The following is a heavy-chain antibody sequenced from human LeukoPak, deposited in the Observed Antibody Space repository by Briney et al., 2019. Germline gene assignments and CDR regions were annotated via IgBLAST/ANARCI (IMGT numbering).Heavy chain of an antibody. D-gene: IGHD6-19*01. Sequence: PSETLSLTGTVSGGSISSSSYYWGWIRQPPGKGLEWIGSIYYRGSTYYNPSLKSRVTISVDTSKNQFSLKLSSVTAADTAVYYCARPAVAGTNLVAFDIWGQGTMVTVSS. J-gene: IGHJ3*02. V-gene: IGHV4-39*01. CDR3: ARPAVAGTNLVAFDI. CDR1: GGSISSSSYY. CDR2: IYYRGST.